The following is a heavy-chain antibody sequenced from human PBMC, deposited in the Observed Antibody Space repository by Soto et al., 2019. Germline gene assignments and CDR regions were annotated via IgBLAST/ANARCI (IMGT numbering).Heavy chain of an antibody. CDR2: ISYDGSNK. CDR1: GFTFSSYA. D-gene: IGHD1-1*01. CDR3: ARGKGWLTTLDY. V-gene: IGHV3-30-3*01. Sequence: QVQLVESGGGVVQPGRSLRLSCAASGFTFSSYAMHWVRQAPGKGLEWVAVISYDGSNKYYADSVKGRFTISRDNSKNTLYLKMNRLRAEDTAVYYCARGKGWLTTLDYWGQGTLVTVSS. J-gene: IGHJ4*02.